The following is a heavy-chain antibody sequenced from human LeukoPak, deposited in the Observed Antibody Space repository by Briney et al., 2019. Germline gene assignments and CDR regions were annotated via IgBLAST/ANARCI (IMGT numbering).Heavy chain of an antibody. V-gene: IGHV4-59*08. CDR1: GGSISSYY. Sequence: SETLSLTCTVSGGSISSYYWSWVRQPPGKGLEWIGYIYYSGSTNYNPSLKSRVTISVDTSKNQFSLKLSSVTAADTAVYYCARGDFWSGYPPTPNWFDPWGQGTLVTVSS. J-gene: IGHJ5*02. D-gene: IGHD3-3*01. CDR2: IYYSGST. CDR3: ARGDFWSGYPPTPNWFDP.